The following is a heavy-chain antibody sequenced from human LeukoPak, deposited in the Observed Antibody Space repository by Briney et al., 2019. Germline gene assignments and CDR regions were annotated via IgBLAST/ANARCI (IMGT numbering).Heavy chain of an antibody. CDR2: INSDGSVT. CDR3: ARVPNWFDP. Sequence: GGSLRLSCAASGFTFSSYWMHWVRQAPGKGLVWVSRINSDGSVTNYADSVKGRFTISRDNAKNTMYLQMNSLRGEDTAVYYCARVPNWFDPWGQGTLVTVPS. V-gene: IGHV3-74*01. J-gene: IGHJ5*02. CDR1: GFTFSSYW.